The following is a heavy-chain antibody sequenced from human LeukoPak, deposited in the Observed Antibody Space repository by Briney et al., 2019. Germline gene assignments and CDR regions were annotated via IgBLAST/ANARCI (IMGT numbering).Heavy chain of an antibody. CDR1: GFTFTTYW. CDR3: ARDAVDTANAV. Sequence: GGSLRLSCAASGFTFTTYWMHWVRQAPGKGLVWVSHINSDGSITSYADSVKGRFTISRDNAKNTPYPQMNSLRAEDTAVYYCARDAVDTANAVWGQGTTVTVSS. CDR2: INSDGSIT. J-gene: IGHJ6*02. V-gene: IGHV3-74*01. D-gene: IGHD5-18*01.